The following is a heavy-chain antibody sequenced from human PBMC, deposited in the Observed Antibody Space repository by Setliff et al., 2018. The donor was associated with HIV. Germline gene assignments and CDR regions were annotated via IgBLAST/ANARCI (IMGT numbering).Heavy chain of an antibody. CDR3: MRSAGIAVAGLPGF. CDR2: IDSSGTT. D-gene: IGHD6-19*01. J-gene: IGHJ4*02. Sequence: SETLSLTCTISGGSFGVYRWSWIRQSAGRGLEWIGRIDSSGTTDYKPSLKGRVAISVDTSRNQFSLRVTSVTAADTAVYYCMRSAGIAVAGLPGFWGQGTLVTVSS. CDR1: GGSFGVYR. V-gene: IGHV4-4*07.